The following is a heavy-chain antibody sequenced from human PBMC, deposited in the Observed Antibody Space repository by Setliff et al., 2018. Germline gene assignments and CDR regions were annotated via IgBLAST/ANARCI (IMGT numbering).Heavy chain of an antibody. CDR1: GGSISGSHYS. CDR3: ARSDWDSSGYYYFDY. D-gene: IGHD3-22*01. J-gene: IGHJ4*02. CDR2: TYYNGTA. Sequence: NPSETLSLTCSVSGGSISGSHYSWVWMRQPPGKRLEWIGSTYYNGTAYYNPSLQSRVAIFVDTSKNQFSMKLSSLTAADTAVYFCARSDWDSSGYYYFDYWGQGTLVTVSS. V-gene: IGHV4-39*07.